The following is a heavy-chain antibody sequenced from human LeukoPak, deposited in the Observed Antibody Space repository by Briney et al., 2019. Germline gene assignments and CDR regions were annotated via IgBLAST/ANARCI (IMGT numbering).Heavy chain of an antibody. CDR1: GYTFTGYY. CDR3: ARDGQAFIAVAGNYYYYYMDV. CDR2: INPNSGGT. J-gene: IGHJ6*03. Sequence: ASVKVSCKASGYTFTGYYMHWVRQAPGQGLEWMGWINPNSGGTNYAQKFQGRVTMTRDTSISTAYMELSRLRSDDTAVYYCARDGQAFIAVAGNYYYYYMDVWGKGTTVTVSS. D-gene: IGHD6-19*01. V-gene: IGHV1-2*02.